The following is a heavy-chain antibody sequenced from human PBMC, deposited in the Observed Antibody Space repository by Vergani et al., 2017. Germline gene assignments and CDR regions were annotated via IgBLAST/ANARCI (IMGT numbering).Heavy chain of an antibody. CDR2: IYPGDSDT. CDR1: GNSFTNYW. V-gene: IGHV5-51*01. CDR3: ARSSNWGSVNIDY. J-gene: IGHJ4*02. D-gene: IGHD7-27*01. Sequence: EVQLVQSGAEVKKPGESLKISCEGSGNSFTNYWIVWVRQMPGKGLEWMGVIYPGDSDTRYSPSFQGQGTISAGKSITTAYLQWSSLKAWDTARYYCARSSNWGSVNIDYWGEATLVTVSP.